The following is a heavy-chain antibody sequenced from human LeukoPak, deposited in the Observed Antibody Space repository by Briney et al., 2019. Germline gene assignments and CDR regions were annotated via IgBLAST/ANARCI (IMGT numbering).Heavy chain of an antibody. CDR3: ARQVVAVAGTGYFDY. J-gene: IGHJ4*02. V-gene: IGHV4-39*01. CDR2: IYYSGST. Sequence: SETLSLTCTVSGGSIRSSSYYWGWIRQPPGKRLEWIGSIYYSGSTYYNASLKSRGTISVDTSKNQFSLKLNSVTAADTAVYFCARQVVAVAGTGYFDYWGQGTLVTVSS. CDR1: GGSIRSSSYY. D-gene: IGHD6-19*01.